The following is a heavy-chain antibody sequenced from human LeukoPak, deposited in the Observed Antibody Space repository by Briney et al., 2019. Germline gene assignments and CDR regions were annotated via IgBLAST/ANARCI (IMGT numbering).Heavy chain of an antibody. J-gene: IGHJ4*02. CDR2: ISGPAGSW. V-gene: IGHV3-23*01. D-gene: IGHD5/OR15-5a*01. CDR3: AKKVGLVSAPLYYFDV. CDR1: GFTFSSYA. Sequence: GGSLRLSCAASGFTFSSYAMSWVRQAPGKGLEWVSAISGPAGSWDYADSVKGRFTISRDNSKNTLFLQMNSLRAEDTAIYYCAKKVGLVSAPLYYFDVWGQGTLVAVSS.